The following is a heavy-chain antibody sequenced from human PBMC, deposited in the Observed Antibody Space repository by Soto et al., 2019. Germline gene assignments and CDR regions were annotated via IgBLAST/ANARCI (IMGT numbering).Heavy chain of an antibody. CDR2: ISGSSSTI. CDR3: ARFPHGDYFDY. J-gene: IGHJ4*02. V-gene: IGHV3-48*01. CDR1: GFTFSSYS. Sequence: PGGSLRLSCAASGFTFSSYSMNWVRQAPGKGLEWVSYISGSSSTISYADSVKGRFTISRDNAKNSLYLQMDSLRAEDTAVYYCARFPHGDYFDYWGQGT. D-gene: IGHD4-17*01.